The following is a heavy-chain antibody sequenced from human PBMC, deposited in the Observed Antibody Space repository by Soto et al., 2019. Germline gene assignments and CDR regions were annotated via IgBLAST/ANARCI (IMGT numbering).Heavy chain of an antibody. CDR2: ISYDGGNK. CDR1: GFTFSSFG. CDR3: AKDQASGQGSFDS. V-gene: IGHV3-30*18. Sequence: GGSLRLSCAASGFTFSSFGMHWVRQAPGKGLEWVALISYDGGNKYYADSVKGRFTISRDNPKNTLYLQMNSLRADDTAVYFCAKDQASGQGSFDSWGQGTLVTVYS. J-gene: IGHJ4*02.